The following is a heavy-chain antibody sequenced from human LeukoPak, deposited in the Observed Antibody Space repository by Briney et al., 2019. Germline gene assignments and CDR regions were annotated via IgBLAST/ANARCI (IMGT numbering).Heavy chain of an antibody. J-gene: IGHJ4*02. Sequence: PSETLSLTCTVSSGSLNSSPYYWSWIRQPPGKGLEWIGYIYYSGSTNYNPSLKSRVTISVDTSKNQFSLKLSSVTAADTAVYYCARGRGLDYWGQGTLVTVSS. CDR1: SGSLNSSPYY. CDR2: IYYSGST. CDR3: ARGRGLDY. V-gene: IGHV4-61*01.